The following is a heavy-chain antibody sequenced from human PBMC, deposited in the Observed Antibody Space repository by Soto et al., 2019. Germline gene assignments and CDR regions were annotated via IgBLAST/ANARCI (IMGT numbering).Heavy chain of an antibody. CDR2: IDWDDDK. Sequence: ELGNATQRPTVSCTFLGFSLNNSGKCVSWIRQPPGKALEWLALIDWDDDKYYSTSLKTRLTISKDTSKNQVVLTMTNMDPVDTATYYCARSYDILTGPYYYYYGMDVWGQGTTVTVSS. J-gene: IGHJ6*02. D-gene: IGHD3-9*01. CDR3: ARSYDILTGPYYYYYGMDV. CDR1: GFSLNNSGKC. V-gene: IGHV2-70*01.